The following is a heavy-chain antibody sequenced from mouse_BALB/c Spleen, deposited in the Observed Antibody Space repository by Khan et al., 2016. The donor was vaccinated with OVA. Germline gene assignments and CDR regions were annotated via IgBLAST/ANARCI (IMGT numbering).Heavy chain of an antibody. CDR2: IWGGGGT. J-gene: IGHJ4*01. Sequence: QVQLKQSGPGLVAPSQSLSITCTVSGFSLSRYNIHWVRQPPGKGLDWLGMIWGGGGTDYNSTLKSRLSISKDNSKSQIFLKMNSLQTDDTAMYYCARAYYTYDCYYAMDYWGQGTSVTVSS. V-gene: IGHV2-6-4*01. D-gene: IGHD2-14*01. CDR1: GFSLSRYN. CDR3: ARAYYTYDCYYAMDY.